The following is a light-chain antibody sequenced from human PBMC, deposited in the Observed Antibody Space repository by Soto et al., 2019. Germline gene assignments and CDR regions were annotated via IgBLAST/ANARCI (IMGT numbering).Light chain of an antibody. V-gene: IGKV3-20*01. CDR1: QSVGSSY. CDR2: DES. CDR3: QQYGSSPRT. J-gene: IGKJ1*01. Sequence: EIVLTQSPGTLSLSPGERATLSCRASQSVGSSYLAWYQQKPGQAPRLLIYDESSRATGIPDRISGSGSVTDFTLTISRLEAEDSAVYYCQQYGSSPRTFGQGTKVEIK.